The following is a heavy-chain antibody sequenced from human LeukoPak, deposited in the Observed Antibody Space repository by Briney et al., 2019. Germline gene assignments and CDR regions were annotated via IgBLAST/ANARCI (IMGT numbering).Heavy chain of an antibody. CDR2: IYHSGST. CDR1: GGSISSGGYY. CDR3: ARGGTTLGEGFDY. J-gene: IGHJ4*02. Sequence: SQTLSLTCTVSGGSISSGGYYWSWIRQPPGKGLEWIGYIYHSGSTYYNPSLKSRVTISVDRSKNQFSLKLSSVTAADTAVYYCARGGTTLGEGFDYWGQGTLVTVSS. V-gene: IGHV4-30-2*01. D-gene: IGHD3-10*01.